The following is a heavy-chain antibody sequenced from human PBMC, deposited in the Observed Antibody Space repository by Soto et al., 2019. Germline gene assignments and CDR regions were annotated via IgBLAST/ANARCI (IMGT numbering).Heavy chain of an antibody. V-gene: IGHV3-53*01. Sequence: GGSLRLSCAASGFNFRIYTMNWVRQAPGKGLEWVSVIYSSGTTYYGDSVKGRFTISRDNSKNTLYLQMNSLRTEDTALYYCARAGSPFHSDSTGYWGFDYWGQGTLVTVSS. CDR1: GFNFRIYT. J-gene: IGHJ4*02. CDR3: ARAGSPFHSDSTGYWGFDY. CDR2: IYSSGTT. D-gene: IGHD3-9*01.